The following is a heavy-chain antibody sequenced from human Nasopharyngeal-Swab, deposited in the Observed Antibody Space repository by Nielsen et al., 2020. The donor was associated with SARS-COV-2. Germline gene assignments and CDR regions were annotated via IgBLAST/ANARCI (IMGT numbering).Heavy chain of an antibody. D-gene: IGHD6-13*01. CDR1: GGSFSGYY. CDR3: AGGIVVDSSSWYPSYFDY. CDR2: INHSGST. V-gene: IGHV4-34*01. J-gene: IGHJ4*02. Sequence: SQTLSLTCAVYGGSFSGYYWSWICQPPGKGLERIGEINHSGSTNHNPSLKSRVTISVDTSKNQFSLKLNSVTAADTAVYYCAGGIVVDSSSWYPSYFDYWGQGTLVTVSS.